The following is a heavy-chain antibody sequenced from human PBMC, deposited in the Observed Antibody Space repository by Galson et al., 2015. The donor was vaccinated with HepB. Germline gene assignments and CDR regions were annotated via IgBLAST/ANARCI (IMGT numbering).Heavy chain of an antibody. Sequence: QSGAEVKKPGESLKISCKGSGYTSTNHWIGWVRQMPGKGLEWMGRIDPSDSYTNYSPSFQGHVTISADKSISTAYLQWSSLEASDTAMYYCARDYGDYESYWYFDLWGRGTLVTVSS. CDR2: IDPSDSYT. CDR3: ARDYGDYESYWYFDL. CDR1: GYTSTNHW. V-gene: IGHV5-10-1*01. J-gene: IGHJ2*01. D-gene: IGHD4-17*01.